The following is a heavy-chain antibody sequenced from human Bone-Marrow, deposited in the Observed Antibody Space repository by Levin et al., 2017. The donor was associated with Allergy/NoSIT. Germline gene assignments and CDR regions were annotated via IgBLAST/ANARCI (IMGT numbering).Heavy chain of an antibody. D-gene: IGHD4-23*01. J-gene: IGHJ4*02. CDR2: IYHSGST. CDR3: ARGSYFGGLSLDC. V-gene: IGHV4-61*01. Sequence: SETLSLTCTVSGGSVSSGSYYWSWIRQPPGKGLEWIAYIYHSGSTKYNPSLKSRVTISLDTSRNQFSLRLTSLTAADTAVYYCARGSYFGGLSLDCWGKGTLVTVSS. CDR1: GGSVSSGSYY.